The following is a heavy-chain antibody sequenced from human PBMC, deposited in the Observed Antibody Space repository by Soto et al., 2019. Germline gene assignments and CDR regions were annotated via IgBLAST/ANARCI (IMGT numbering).Heavy chain of an antibody. CDR1: GGSISSGGYY. D-gene: IGHD2-2*01. J-gene: IGHJ4*02. CDR3: ARTGSCSSTSCYGHFEY. V-gene: IGHV4-31*03. Sequence: SETLSLTCTVSGGSISSGGYYWSWIRQHPGKGLEWIGYIYYSGSTYYNPSLKSRVTISVDTSKNQFSLKLSSVTAADTAVYYCARTGSCSSTSCYGHFEYWGQGPLVTVAS. CDR2: IYYSGST.